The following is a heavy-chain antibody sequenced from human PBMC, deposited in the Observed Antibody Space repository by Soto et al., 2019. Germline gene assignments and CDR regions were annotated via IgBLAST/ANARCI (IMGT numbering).Heavy chain of an antibody. CDR2: ISGSGGST. V-gene: IGHV3-23*01. Sequence: GGSLRLSCAASGFTFSSYAMSWVRQAPGKGLAWVSAISGSGGSTYYADSVKGRFTISRDNSKNTLYLQMNSLRAEDTAVYYCAKDPTVDYGGKSDGYWGQGTLVTVSS. CDR3: AKDPTVDYGGKSDGY. CDR1: GFTFSSYA. D-gene: IGHD4-17*01. J-gene: IGHJ4*02.